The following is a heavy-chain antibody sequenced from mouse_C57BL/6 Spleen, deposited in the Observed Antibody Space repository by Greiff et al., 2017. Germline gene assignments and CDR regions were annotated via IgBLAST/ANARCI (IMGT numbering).Heavy chain of an antibody. V-gene: IGHV1-80*01. Sequence: QVQLQQSGAELVKPGASVKISCKASGYAFSSYWMNWVKQRPGKGLEWIGQIYPGDGDTNYNGKFKGKATLTADKSSSTAYMQLSSLTSEDSAVYFCARLTGTPYYFDYWGQGTTLTVSS. CDR1: GYAFSSYW. CDR3: ARLTGTPYYFDY. CDR2: IYPGDGDT. D-gene: IGHD4-1*01. J-gene: IGHJ2*01.